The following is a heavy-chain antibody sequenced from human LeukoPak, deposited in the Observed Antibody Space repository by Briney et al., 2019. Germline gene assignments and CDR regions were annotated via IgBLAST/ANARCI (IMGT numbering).Heavy chain of an antibody. CDR3: ARRVSSGWFFYY. J-gene: IGHJ4*02. CDR1: GGSSSGFY. Sequence: PSETLSLTCVVYGGSSSGFYWTWIRQTPGKGLEWIGKINVGGGTNYNPSLKSRVTMSLDTSKNQFSLKVTSVTAADTAVYYCARRVSSGWFFYYWGPGALVTVSS. CDR2: INVGGGT. D-gene: IGHD6-19*01. V-gene: IGHV4-34*01.